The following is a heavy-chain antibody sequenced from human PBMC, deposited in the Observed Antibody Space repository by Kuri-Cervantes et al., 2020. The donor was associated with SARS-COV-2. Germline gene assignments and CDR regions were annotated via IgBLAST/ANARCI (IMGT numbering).Heavy chain of an antibody. Sequence: GSLRLSCAVSGGSISSSNWWSWVRQPPGKGLEWIGSIYYSGSTYYNPSLKSRVTISVDTSKNQFSLKLSSVTAADTAVYYCARVSGYYLFDYWGQGTLVTVSS. CDR3: ARVSGYYLFDY. CDR1: GGSISSSNW. V-gene: IGHV4-4*02. D-gene: IGHD3-22*01. CDR2: IYYSGST. J-gene: IGHJ4*02.